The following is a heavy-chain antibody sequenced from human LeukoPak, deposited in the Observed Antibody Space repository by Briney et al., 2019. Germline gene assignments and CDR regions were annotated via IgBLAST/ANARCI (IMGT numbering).Heavy chain of an antibody. Sequence: GGSLRLSCAASGFTFSSYSMNWVRQAPGKGLEWVSSISSGSSYIYYADSVKGRFTTSRDNAKNSLYLQMNSLRAEDTAVYYCARASDSSGYYSYFDHWGQGTLVTVSS. CDR2: ISSGSSYI. CDR1: GFTFSSYS. D-gene: IGHD3-22*01. V-gene: IGHV3-21*01. CDR3: ARASDSSGYYSYFDH. J-gene: IGHJ1*01.